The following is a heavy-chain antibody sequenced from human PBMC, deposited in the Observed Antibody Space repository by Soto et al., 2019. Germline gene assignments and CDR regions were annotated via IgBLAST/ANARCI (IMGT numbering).Heavy chain of an antibody. CDR3: ARSPGWSITGTVLGFLFDY. Sequence: QVQLVQSGAEVKKPGASVKVSCKASGYTFTSYGISWVRQAPGQRLEWMGWISAYNGNTNYAQKLQGRVTMTTDTSTSTAYMELRSLRSDDTAVYYCARSPGWSITGTVLGFLFDYWGQGTLVTVSS. J-gene: IGHJ4*02. D-gene: IGHD1-7*01. CDR2: ISAYNGNT. V-gene: IGHV1-18*01. CDR1: GYTFTSYG.